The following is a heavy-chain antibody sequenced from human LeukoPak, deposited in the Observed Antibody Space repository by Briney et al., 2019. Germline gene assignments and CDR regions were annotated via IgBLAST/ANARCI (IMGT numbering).Heavy chain of an antibody. J-gene: IGHJ4*02. Sequence: GGSLRLSCAASGFTFSNYGLHWVRQAPGKRLEWVAFIRSDGNIKYYADSVKGRFTISRDNSKNTLHLQMNSLRAEDTAVYYCAKDVPTAYFDYWGQGTLVTASS. V-gene: IGHV3-30*02. CDR1: GFTFSNYG. CDR3: AKDVPTAYFDY. D-gene: IGHD1-26*01. CDR2: IRSDGNIK.